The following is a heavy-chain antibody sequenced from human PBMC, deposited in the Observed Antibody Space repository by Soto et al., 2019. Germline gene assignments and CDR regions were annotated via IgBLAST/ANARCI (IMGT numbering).Heavy chain of an antibody. CDR1: GCTFSSYA. V-gene: IGHV3-23*01. J-gene: IGHJ6*02. Sequence: GGSLRLSCAASGCTFSSYAMSRVRQAPGKGLEWVSAISGSGGSTYYADSVKGRFTISRDNSKNTLYLQMNSLRAEDTAVYYCASRGSGSPMDVWGQGTTVTVSS. CDR3: ASRGSGSPMDV. CDR2: ISGSGGST. D-gene: IGHD3-10*01.